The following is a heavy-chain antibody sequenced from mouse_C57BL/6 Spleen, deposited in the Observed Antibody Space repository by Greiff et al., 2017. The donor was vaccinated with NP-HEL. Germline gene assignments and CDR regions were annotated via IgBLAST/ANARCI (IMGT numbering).Heavy chain of an antibody. Sequence: VQRVESGAELARPGASVKMSCKASGYTFTNYWIGWAKQRPGHGLEWIGDIYPGGGYTNYNEKFKGKATLTADKSSSTDYMQFSSLTSEDSAIYYCARSLITAGTYAMDYWGQGTSVTVSS. CDR1: GYTFTNYW. CDR3: ARSLITAGTYAMDY. CDR2: IYPGGGYT. J-gene: IGHJ4*01. V-gene: IGHV1-63*01. D-gene: IGHD1-1*01.